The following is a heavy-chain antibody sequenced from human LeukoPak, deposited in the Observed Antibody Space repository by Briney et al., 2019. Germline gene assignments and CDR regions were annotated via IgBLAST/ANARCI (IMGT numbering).Heavy chain of an antibody. CDR2: IYYSGST. CDR1: GGSISSCY. Sequence: SETLSLTCTVSGGSISSCYWSWIRQPPGKGLEWIGYIYYSGSTNYNPSLKSRVTISVDTSKNQFSLKLSSVTAADTAVYYCARTSYDILTGMGAFDIWGQGTMVTVSS. CDR3: ARTSYDILTGMGAFDI. D-gene: IGHD3-9*01. J-gene: IGHJ3*02. V-gene: IGHV4-59*01.